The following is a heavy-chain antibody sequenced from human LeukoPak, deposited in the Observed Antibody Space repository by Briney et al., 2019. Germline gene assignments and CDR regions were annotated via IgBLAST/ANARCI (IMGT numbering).Heavy chain of an antibody. CDR3: ATYSSSASQNY. D-gene: IGHD6-6*01. J-gene: IGHJ4*02. CDR2: ISGSGGST. Sequence: GGSLRLSCAASGFTFSSYAMSWVRQAPGKGLEWVSAISGSGGSTYYADSVKGRSTISRDNSKNTLYLQMNSLRAENTAVYYCATYSSSASQNYWGQGTLVTVSS. V-gene: IGHV3-23*01. CDR1: GFTFSSYA.